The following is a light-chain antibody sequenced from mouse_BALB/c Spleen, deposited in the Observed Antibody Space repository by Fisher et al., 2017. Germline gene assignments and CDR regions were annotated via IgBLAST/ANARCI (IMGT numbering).Light chain of an antibody. J-gene: IGKJ2*01. CDR3: QQWSGYPYT. Sequence: DIVLTQTPAIMSASPGEKVTMNCSASSSVSSSYLHWYQQKSGASPKPLIHRTTNLASGVPARFSGSGSGTSHSLTISSVEAEDDATYYCQQWSGYPYTFGGGTKLEIK. V-gene: IGKV4-58*01. CDR1: SSVSSSY. CDR2: RTT.